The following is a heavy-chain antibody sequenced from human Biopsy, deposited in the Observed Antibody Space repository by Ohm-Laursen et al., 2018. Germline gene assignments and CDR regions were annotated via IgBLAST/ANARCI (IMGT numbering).Heavy chain of an antibody. J-gene: IGHJ6*02. D-gene: IGHD5-24*01. CDR2: ITSGGSTT. Sequence: GSLRLSCAASGFTFSDYYMSWICQAPGKGLEWVSYITSGGSTTDYADPVKGRFTISRDNAKSSLFLQMNSLRAEDTAVYYCARDVEGFYSYAMDVWGQGTTVTVSS. CDR3: ARDVEGFYSYAMDV. CDR1: GFTFSDYY. V-gene: IGHV3-11*01.